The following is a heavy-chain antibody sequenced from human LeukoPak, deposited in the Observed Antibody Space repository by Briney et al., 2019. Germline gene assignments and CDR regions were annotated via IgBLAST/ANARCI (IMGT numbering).Heavy chain of an antibody. V-gene: IGHV3-48*01. CDR1: EFTFSSYY. J-gene: IGHJ3*02. CDR2: ISGSSNTM. CDR3: ARDRVRGLRTGAFDI. Sequence: GGSLRLSCAAFEFTFSSYYMNWVRQAPGKGLEWISYISGSSNTMYYADSVKGRFFVSRDNARNSLYLQINGLTVEDTAVYYCARDRVRGLRTGAFDIWGQGTVVTVSS. D-gene: IGHD3-10*01.